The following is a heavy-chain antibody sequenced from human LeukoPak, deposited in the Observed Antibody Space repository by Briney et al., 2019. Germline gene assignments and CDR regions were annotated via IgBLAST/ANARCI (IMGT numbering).Heavy chain of an antibody. CDR2: IWYDGSNK. CDR1: GFTFSSYG. V-gene: IGHV3-33*08. J-gene: IGHJ4*02. CDR3: ARGKDYGDLDY. D-gene: IGHD4-17*01. Sequence: GGSLRLSCAASGFTFSSYGMHWVRQAPGKGLEWVAVIWYDGSNKYYADSVKGRFTISRDNSKNTLYLQMNSLGAEDTAVYYCARGKDYGDLDYWGQGTLVIVSS.